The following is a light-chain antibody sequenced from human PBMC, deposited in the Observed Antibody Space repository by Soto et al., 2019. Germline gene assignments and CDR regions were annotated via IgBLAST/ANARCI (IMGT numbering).Light chain of an antibody. CDR1: QDISYY. Sequence: DIQMTQSPSSLSASVGDRVTITCRANQDISYYLAWYQQKQGKVPKLLIYGASTLQSGVPSRFSGSGSGTDFTLTIGSLQPEDIATYYCQKYHSAPRTFGQGTKVEIK. V-gene: IGKV1-27*01. CDR2: GAS. CDR3: QKYHSAPRT. J-gene: IGKJ1*01.